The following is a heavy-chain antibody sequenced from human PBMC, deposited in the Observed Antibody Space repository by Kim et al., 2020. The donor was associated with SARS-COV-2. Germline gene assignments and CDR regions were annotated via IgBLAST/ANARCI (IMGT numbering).Heavy chain of an antibody. CDR3: VKDQISGDFWSAPGIWFDP. J-gene: IGHJ5*02. CDR1: GFTFSSYA. V-gene: IGHV3-64D*09. Sequence: GGSLRLSCSASGFTFSSYAMHWVRQAPGQGLEYVSAISSNGGSTYYADSVKGRFPISRDNSKNTLYLQMSSLRAEDTAVYYCVKDQISGDFWSAPGIWFDPWGQGTLVTVSS. D-gene: IGHD3-3*01. CDR2: ISSNGGST.